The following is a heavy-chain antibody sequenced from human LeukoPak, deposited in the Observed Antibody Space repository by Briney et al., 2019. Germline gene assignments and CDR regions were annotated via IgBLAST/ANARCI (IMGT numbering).Heavy chain of an antibody. CDR1: GFTFNSYA. CDR3: AKGGHGRGWYFDL. D-gene: IGHD3-10*01. V-gene: IGHV3-30*04. Sequence: PGRSLRLSCAASGFTFNSYAFHWVRLAPGKGLEWVAVVSYGGSNKYYADSVKGRFTVSRDDAKNTVYLQMNSLRAEDTAVYYCAKGGHGRGWYFDLWGRGTLVTVSS. J-gene: IGHJ2*01. CDR2: VSYGGSNK.